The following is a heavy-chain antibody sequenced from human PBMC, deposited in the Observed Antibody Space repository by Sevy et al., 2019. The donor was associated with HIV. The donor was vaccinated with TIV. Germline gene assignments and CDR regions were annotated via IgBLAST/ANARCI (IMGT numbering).Heavy chain of an antibody. D-gene: IGHD1-26*01. V-gene: IGHV3-23*01. J-gene: IGHJ4*02. Sequence: GGSLRLSCTASGFTFSSYAMSWVRQAPGKGLEWVSGISGRGDSTYYADSVKGRFTISRDNSKNTLYLQMNSLRAEDTAIYYCAKDKAYTGSYYDYWGQGTLVTVSS. CDR3: AKDKAYTGSYYDY. CDR1: GFTFSSYA. CDR2: ISGRGDST.